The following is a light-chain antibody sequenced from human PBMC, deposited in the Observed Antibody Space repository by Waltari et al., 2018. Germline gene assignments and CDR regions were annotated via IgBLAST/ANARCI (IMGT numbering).Light chain of an antibody. CDR2: DAS. V-gene: IGKV3-20*01. J-gene: IGKJ1*01. CDR3: QKYVNLPAT. CDR1: QSVGRY. Sequence: SCRAGQSVGRYLACYQQKPGQAPRLLIYDASTRATGIPDRFSGSGSGTDFSLTISRLESEDFAVYYRQKYVNLPATFGQGTKVEIK.